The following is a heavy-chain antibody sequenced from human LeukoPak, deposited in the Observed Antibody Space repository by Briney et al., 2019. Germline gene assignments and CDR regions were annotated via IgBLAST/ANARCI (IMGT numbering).Heavy chain of an antibody. V-gene: IGHV4-30-2*01. D-gene: IGHD3-9*01. J-gene: IGHJ6*02. CDR2: IYHSGST. Sequence: SQTLSLTCAVSGGSSSGGGYSWSWIRQPPGKGLEWIGYIYHSGSTYYHPSLKSRVTISVDRSKNQFSLKLSSVTAADTAVYYCARARGYFDWLPNLRYGMDVWGQGTTVTVSS. CDR1: GGSSSGGGYS. CDR3: ARARGYFDWLPNLRYGMDV.